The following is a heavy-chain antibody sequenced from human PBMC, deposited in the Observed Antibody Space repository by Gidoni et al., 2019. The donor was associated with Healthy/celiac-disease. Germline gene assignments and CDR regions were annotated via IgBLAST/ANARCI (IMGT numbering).Heavy chain of an antibody. CDR3: TTERGYSSSWYIGAFDI. V-gene: IGHV3-15*01. CDR2: IKSKTDGGTT. J-gene: IGHJ3*02. D-gene: IGHD6-13*01. Sequence: EVQLVESGGGLVKPGGSLRLSWSAAGFTFSNGWMRWVRQAPGKGLEWVGRIKSKTDGGTTDYAAPVKGRFTISRDDSKNTLYLQMNSLKTEDTAVYYCTTERGYSSSWYIGAFDIWGQGTMVTVSS. CDR1: GFTFSNGW.